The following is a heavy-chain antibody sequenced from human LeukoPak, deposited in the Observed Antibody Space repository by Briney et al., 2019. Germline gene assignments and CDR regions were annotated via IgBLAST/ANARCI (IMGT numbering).Heavy chain of an antibody. CDR2: IYYSGST. Sequence: PSETLSLTCTVSGGSITTSSYYWSWIRQPPGKGLEWIGYIYYSGSTNYNPSLKSRVTISVDTSKNQFPLKLSSVTAADTAVYYCARGAGYSSSWYDKTFDYWGQGTLVTVSS. J-gene: IGHJ4*02. D-gene: IGHD6-13*01. V-gene: IGHV4-61*01. CDR3: ARGAGYSSSWYDKTFDY. CDR1: GGSITTSSYY.